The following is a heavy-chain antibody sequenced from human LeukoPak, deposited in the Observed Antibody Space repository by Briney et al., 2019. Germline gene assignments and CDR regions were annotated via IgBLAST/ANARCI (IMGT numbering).Heavy chain of an antibody. V-gene: IGHV3-7*01. CDR3: ASQSYARFDP. Sequence: PGGSLRLSCAASGFTFSSNWMSWVRQAPGKGLEWVGNIQPDGSEQYPVDSVKGRFTISRDNARNSLFLQMNSLRVEGTAVYYCASQSYARFDPWGQGTLVTVSS. CDR1: GFTFSSNW. J-gene: IGHJ5*02. D-gene: IGHD3-16*01. CDR2: IQPDGSEQ.